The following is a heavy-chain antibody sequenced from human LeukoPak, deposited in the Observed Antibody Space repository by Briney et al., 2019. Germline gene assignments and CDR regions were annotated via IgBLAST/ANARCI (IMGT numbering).Heavy chain of an antibody. CDR1: GGSISTTNW. CDR2: VHLSGRT. J-gene: IGHJ4*02. Sequence: SETLSLTCGVSGGSISTTNWWTWVRQPPGEGLEWIGEVHLSGRTHYNPSLESRVTMSVDMSENHISLRLTSVTAADTAVYYCAREGGPYRPLDYSGQGTLVTVSP. CDR3: AREGGPYRPLDY. V-gene: IGHV4-4*02.